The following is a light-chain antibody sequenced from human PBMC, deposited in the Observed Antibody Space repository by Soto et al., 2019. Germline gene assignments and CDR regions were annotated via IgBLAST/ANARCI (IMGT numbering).Light chain of an antibody. CDR1: SSDVGGYNY. J-gene: IGLJ1*01. Sequence: QSALTQPDSVSGSPGQPITISGTGTSSDVGGYNYVSWYQQHPGKAPKLMIYDVSNRPSGVSNRFSGSKSGNTASLTISGLQAEDKADYYCSSYTSSSTFDVFGTGTKLTVL. CDR3: SSYTSSSTFDV. V-gene: IGLV2-14*01. CDR2: DVS.